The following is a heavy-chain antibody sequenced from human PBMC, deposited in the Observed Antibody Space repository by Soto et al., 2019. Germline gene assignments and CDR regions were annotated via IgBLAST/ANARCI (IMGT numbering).Heavy chain of an antibody. V-gene: IGHV3-23*01. CDR1: GFTFSSYA. Sequence: EVQLLESGGGLVQPGGSLRLSCEASGFTFSSYAMSWVRQAPGKGLEWVSAISGSGGSTYYADSVKGRFTISRDNSKNTLYLQMNSLRAEDTAVYYCARGSYDILTGYHPFTWGQGTLVTVSS. J-gene: IGHJ4*02. D-gene: IGHD3-9*01. CDR2: ISGSGGST. CDR3: ARGSYDILTGYHPFT.